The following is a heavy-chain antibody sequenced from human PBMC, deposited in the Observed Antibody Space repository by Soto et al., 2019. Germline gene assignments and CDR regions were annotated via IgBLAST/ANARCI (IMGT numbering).Heavy chain of an antibody. CDR2: IYYSGST. Sequence: PSETLSLTCTVSGGSISSSSYYWGWIRQPPGKGLEWIGSIYYSGSTYYNPSLKSRVTISVDTSKNQFSLKLSSVTAADTAVYYCARHFSGPYSSGWYLHYYYGMDVWGQGTTVTSP. D-gene: IGHD6-19*01. CDR3: ARHFSGPYSSGWYLHYYYGMDV. V-gene: IGHV4-39*01. CDR1: GGSISSSSYY. J-gene: IGHJ6*02.